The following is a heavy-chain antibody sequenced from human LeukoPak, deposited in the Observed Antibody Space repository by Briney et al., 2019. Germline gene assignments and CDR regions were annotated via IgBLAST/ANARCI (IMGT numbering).Heavy chain of an antibody. D-gene: IGHD3-10*01. Sequence: GRSLRLSCAASGFTFSSYGMHWVRQAPGKGLEWVAVIWYDGSNKYYADSVKGRFTISRVNSKNTLYLQMNSLRAEDTAVYYCAREDNYGSGSYYFDYWGQGTLVTVSS. CDR3: AREDNYGSGSYYFDY. J-gene: IGHJ4*02. CDR2: IWYDGSNK. CDR1: GFTFSSYG. V-gene: IGHV3-33*01.